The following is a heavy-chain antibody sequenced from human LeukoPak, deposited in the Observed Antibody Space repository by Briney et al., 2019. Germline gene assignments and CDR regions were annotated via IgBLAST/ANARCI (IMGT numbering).Heavy chain of an antibody. J-gene: IGHJ4*02. CDR3: ARDVVFDY. V-gene: IGHV3-7*01. CDR2: IKQDGREI. CDR1: GFTFSYYW. Sequence: GGSLRLSCEASGFTFSYYWMNWVRQAPGKGLEWVANIKQDGREIYYADSVKGRFSISRDNAQTSLYLQMNSLRAEDTAVYYCARDVVFDYWGQGTLVSVST. D-gene: IGHD2-21*01.